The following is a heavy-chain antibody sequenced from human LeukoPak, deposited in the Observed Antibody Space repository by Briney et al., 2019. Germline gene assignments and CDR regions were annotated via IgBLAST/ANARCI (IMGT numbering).Heavy chain of an antibody. CDR1: GFTFSSYS. CDR3: ARASRTVTTTWRSPGSLDY. Sequence: GGSLRLSCAASGFTFSSYSMNWVRQAPGKGLEWVSHISSSSSTIYYADSVKGRFTISRDNAKNSLYLQMNSLRAEDTAVYYCARASRTVTTTWRSPGSLDYWGQGTLVTVSS. V-gene: IGHV3-48*04. J-gene: IGHJ4*02. CDR2: ISSSSSTI. D-gene: IGHD4-17*01.